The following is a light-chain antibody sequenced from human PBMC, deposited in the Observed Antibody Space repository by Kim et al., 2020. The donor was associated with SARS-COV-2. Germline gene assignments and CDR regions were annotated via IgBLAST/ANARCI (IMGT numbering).Light chain of an antibody. CDR2: MVS. CDR1: QSLLDSEDGNTY. Sequence: IVMTQTPLSLPVSPGEPASIYCRSSQSLLDSEDGNTYLDWYLQKTGQSPQLLIYMVSYRASGVPDRFSGSGSGTDFTLKISRVEAEDVGVYYCMQRIESPFTFGGGTKLEI. J-gene: IGKJ4*01. V-gene: IGKV2-40*01. CDR3: MQRIESPFT.